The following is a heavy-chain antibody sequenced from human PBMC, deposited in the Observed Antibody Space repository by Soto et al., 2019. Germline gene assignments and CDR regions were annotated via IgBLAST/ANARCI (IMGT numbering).Heavy chain of an antibody. CDR1: GGCISSGGYY. CDR3: GRVFNMVRGQARALDI. Sequence: SETLSLTCTVSGGCISSGGYYWSWIRQHPGKGLEWIGYIYYSGSTYYNPSLKSRVTISVDTSKNQFSPKLSSVTAADTAVYYCGRVFNMVRGQARALDIWGQGTMAPVSS. CDR2: IYYSGST. D-gene: IGHD3-10*01. V-gene: IGHV4-31*03. J-gene: IGHJ3*02.